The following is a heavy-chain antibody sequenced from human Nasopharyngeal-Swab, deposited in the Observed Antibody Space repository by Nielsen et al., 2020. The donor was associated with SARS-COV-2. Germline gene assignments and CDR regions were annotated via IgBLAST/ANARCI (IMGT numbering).Heavy chain of an antibody. J-gene: IGHJ6*03. V-gene: IGHV4-34*01. Sequence: RQAPGKGLEWIGEINHSGSTRYNPSPKSRVTMSVDTSKNQFSLRLSSLTAADTAVYYCARGREGRAAMKVPGISYYYYYYIDVWGKGTTVTVSS. D-gene: IGHD2-2*01. CDR3: ARGREGRAAMKVPGISYYYYYYIDV. CDR2: INHSGST.